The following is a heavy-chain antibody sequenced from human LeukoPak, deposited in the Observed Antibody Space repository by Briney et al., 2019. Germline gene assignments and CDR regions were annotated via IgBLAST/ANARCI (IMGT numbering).Heavy chain of an antibody. V-gene: IGHV4-59*08. CDR3: ARLPGSSFDY. CDR2: IYYSGST. Sequence: SETLSLTCTVSGGSISSYYWSWIRQPPGKGLEWIGYIYYSGSTNYNPSLKSRVTISVDTSKNQFSLKLSSVTAADTAVYYCARLPGSSFDYWGQGTLVTVSS. CDR1: GGSISSYY. D-gene: IGHD3-10*01. J-gene: IGHJ4*02.